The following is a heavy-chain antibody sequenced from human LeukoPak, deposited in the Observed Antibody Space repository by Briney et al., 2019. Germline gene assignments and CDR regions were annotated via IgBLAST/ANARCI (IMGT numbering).Heavy chain of an antibody. J-gene: IGHJ4*02. D-gene: IGHD2-2*01. V-gene: IGHV3-30-3*01. CDR3: ARGARYCSSTSCYSYFDY. CDR2: ISYDGSNK. CDR1: GFTFSSYA. Sequence: GGSLRLSCAVSGFTFSSYAMHWVRQAPGKGLEWVAVISYDGSNKYYADSVKGRFTISRDNSKNTVYLQVNSLRAEDTAMYYCARGARYCSSTSCYSYFDYWGQGTLVTVSS.